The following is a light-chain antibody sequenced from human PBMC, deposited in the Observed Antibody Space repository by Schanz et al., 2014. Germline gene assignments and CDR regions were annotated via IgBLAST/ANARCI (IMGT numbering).Light chain of an antibody. CDR2: AAS. J-gene: IGKJ1*01. CDR3: QQYNNWPRGT. V-gene: IGKV3-15*01. CDR1: QSVSSY. Sequence: EIVLTQSPATLSLSPGERATLSCRASQSVSSYLAWYQQKPGQAPRLLIYAASTRAAGIPARFGGSGSGKEFTLTISSLQSEDIGVYYCQQYNNWPRGTFGPGTKVEIK.